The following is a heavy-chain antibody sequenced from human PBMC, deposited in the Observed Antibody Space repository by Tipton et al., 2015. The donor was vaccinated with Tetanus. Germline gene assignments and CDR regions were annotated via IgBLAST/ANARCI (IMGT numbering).Heavy chain of an antibody. Sequence: LRLSCTVSGGSISSTNYYWGWIRQPPGKGLEWIGSIYNTGNTYYNPALTSRVTMSVDTSMIQFSLKVSSVTAADTAVYYCARLSSSANDAHAFDIWGQGTMVTVSS. CDR2: IYNTGNT. D-gene: IGHD3-22*01. V-gene: IGHV4-39*01. CDR1: GGSISSTNYY. CDR3: ARLSSSANDAHAFDI. J-gene: IGHJ3*02.